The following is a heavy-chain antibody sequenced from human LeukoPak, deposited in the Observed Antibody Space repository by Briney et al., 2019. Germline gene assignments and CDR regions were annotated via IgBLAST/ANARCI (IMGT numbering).Heavy chain of an antibody. CDR2: IKQDGSEK. V-gene: IGHV3-7*03. J-gene: IGHJ4*02. CDR1: GFTFSSFW. CDR3: ATGRQTGY. Sequence: PGGSLRLSCAVSGFTFSSFWMSWVRQAPGKGLEWVANIKQDGSEKYYVDSVKGRFTISRDNAKNSLFLQMNSLRAEDTAVYYCATGRQTGYWGQGTLVTVSS.